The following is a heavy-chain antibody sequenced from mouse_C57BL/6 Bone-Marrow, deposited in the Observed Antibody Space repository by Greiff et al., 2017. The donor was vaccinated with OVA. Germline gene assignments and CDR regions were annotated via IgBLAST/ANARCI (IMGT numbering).Heavy chain of an antibody. V-gene: IGHV14-4*01. Sequence: VHVKQSGAELVRPGASVKLSCTASGFNIKDDYMHWVKQRPEQGLAWIGWIDPENGDTEYASKFQGKATITADTSSNTAYLQLSSLTSEDTAVYYCTTVYYYGKGFPYYAMDYWGQGTSVTVSS. CDR1: GFNIKDDY. CDR3: TTVYYYGKGFPYYAMDY. J-gene: IGHJ4*01. D-gene: IGHD1-1*01. CDR2: IDPENGDT.